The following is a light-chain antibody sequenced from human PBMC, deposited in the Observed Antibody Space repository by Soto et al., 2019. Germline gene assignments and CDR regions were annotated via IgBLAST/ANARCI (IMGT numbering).Light chain of an antibody. V-gene: IGKV1-27*01. Sequence: DIQMTQSPSSLSASVGDRVTITCRASQGISNYLAWYQQKPGKVPKLLIYTASTLQSGVPSRFSGSGSGTDFTITISSLQPEDVATYYCQNYNSALMYSFGQGTKLEIK. J-gene: IGKJ2*01. CDR2: TAS. CDR1: QGISNY. CDR3: QNYNSALMYS.